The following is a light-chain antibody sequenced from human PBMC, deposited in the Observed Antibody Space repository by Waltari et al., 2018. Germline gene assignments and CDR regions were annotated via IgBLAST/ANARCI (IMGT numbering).Light chain of an antibody. Sequence: QSLLTQPPSASGSPGQRVTISCSGSSSTLGRNPVTWYQQLPGTAPTLLIYRDDQRPSGVPERFSGSKSGTSASLGITGLLAEDEAVYHCSTWDDSLNGQVFGGGSKVTVL. V-gene: IGLV1-44*01. CDR2: RDD. J-gene: IGLJ3*02. CDR1: SSTLGRNP. CDR3: STWDDSLNGQV.